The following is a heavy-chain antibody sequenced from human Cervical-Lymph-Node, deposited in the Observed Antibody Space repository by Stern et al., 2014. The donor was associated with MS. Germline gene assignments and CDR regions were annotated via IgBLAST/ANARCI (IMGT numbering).Heavy chain of an antibody. CDR1: GYTLTELS. D-gene: IGHD3-22*01. Sequence: VQLVESGAEVKKPGASVKVSCKVSGYTLTELSMHWVRQAPGKGLEWMGGFDPEDGETIYAQKFQGRVTMTEDTSTDTAYMELSSLRSEDTAVYYCAAPVYDSDALHFYDMDVWGQGTTVTVSS. CDR2: FDPEDGET. V-gene: IGHV1-24*01. J-gene: IGHJ6*02. CDR3: AAPVYDSDALHFYDMDV.